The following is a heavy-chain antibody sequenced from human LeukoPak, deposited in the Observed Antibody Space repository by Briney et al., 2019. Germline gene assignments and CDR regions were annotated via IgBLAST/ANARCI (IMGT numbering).Heavy chain of an antibody. J-gene: IGHJ4*02. V-gene: IGHV3-21*01. CDR3: ARGSTYYDSSGQVPFDY. CDR2: ISSSSSYI. D-gene: IGHD3-22*01. CDR1: GFTFSSYS. Sequence: GGSLRLSCAASGFTFSSYSMNWVRQAPGKGLEWVSSISSSSSYIYYADSVKGRFTISGDNGKNTLYLQMNSLRAEDTAVYYCARGSTYYDSSGQVPFDYWGQGTLVTVSS.